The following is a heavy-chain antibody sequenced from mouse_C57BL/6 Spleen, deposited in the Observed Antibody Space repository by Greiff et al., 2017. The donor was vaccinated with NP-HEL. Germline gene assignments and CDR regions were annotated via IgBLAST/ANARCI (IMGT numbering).Heavy chain of an antibody. Sequence: EVQLVESGGDLVKPGGSLKLSCAASGFTFSSYGMSWVRQTPDKRLEWVATISSGGSYTYYPDSVKGRFTISRDNAKNTLYLQMSSLKSEDTAMYYCATTEYDYEDWFAYWGQGTLVTVSA. D-gene: IGHD2-4*01. V-gene: IGHV5-6*01. CDR1: GFTFSSYG. J-gene: IGHJ3*01. CDR2: ISSGGSYT. CDR3: ATTEYDYEDWFAY.